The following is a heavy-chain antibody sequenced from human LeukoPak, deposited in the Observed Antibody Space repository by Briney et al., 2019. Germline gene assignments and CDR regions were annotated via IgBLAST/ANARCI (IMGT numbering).Heavy chain of an antibody. V-gene: IGHV1-18*01. CDR3: ARDVSTVTTRGDYYYYMDV. D-gene: IGHD4-17*01. CDR2: ISAYNGNT. Sequence: GASVKVSCKASGYTFTSYGISWVRQAPGQGLEWMGWISAYNGNTNYAQRLQGRVTMTTDTSTNTAYMQLTSLRSDDTAVYYCARDVSTVTTRGDYYYYMDVWGKGTTVTVSS. J-gene: IGHJ6*03. CDR1: GYTFTSYG.